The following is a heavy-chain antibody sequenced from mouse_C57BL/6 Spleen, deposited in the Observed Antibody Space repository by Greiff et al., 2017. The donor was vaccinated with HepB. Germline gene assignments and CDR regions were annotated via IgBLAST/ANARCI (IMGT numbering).Heavy chain of an antibody. CDR1: GFTFSDYY. CDR2: ISNGGGST. J-gene: IGHJ3*01. Sequence: EVHLVESGGGLVQPGGSLKLSCAASGFTFSDYYMYWVRQTPEKRLEWVAYISNGGGSTYYPDTVKGRFTISRDNAKNTLYLQMSRLKSEDTAMYYCARGNVGAWFAYWGQGTLVTVSA. CDR3: ARGNVGAWFAY. V-gene: IGHV5-12*01.